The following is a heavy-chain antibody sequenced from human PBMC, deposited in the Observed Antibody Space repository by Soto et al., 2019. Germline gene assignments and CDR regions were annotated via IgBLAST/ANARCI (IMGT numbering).Heavy chain of an antibody. CDR2: IYYSGST. CDR3: ARGDILTGYWGWYDY. J-gene: IGHJ4*02. CDR1: GGSISSYY. Sequence: QVQLQESGPGLVKPSETLSLTCTVSGGSISSYYWSWIRQPPGKGLEWIGYIYYSGSTNYNPSLKSRVTISVDTSKNHFALKLSSVAAADTAVYYCARGDILTGYWGWYDYWGQGTLVTVSS. V-gene: IGHV4-59*01. D-gene: IGHD3-9*01.